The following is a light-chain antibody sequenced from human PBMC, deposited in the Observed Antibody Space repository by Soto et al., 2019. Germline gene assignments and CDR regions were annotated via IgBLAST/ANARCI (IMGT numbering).Light chain of an antibody. J-gene: IGLJ1*01. CDR3: QTWGTGIQV. CDR1: SGHSNYA. V-gene: IGLV4-69*01. Sequence: QPVLTQSPSASASLGASVKLTCTPSSGHSNYAIAWHQQQPEKGPRYLMKVNSDGSHSKGDGIPDRFSGSRSGAERYLTISSLQSDDEADYYCQTWGTGIQVFGTGTKLTVL. CDR2: VNSDGSH.